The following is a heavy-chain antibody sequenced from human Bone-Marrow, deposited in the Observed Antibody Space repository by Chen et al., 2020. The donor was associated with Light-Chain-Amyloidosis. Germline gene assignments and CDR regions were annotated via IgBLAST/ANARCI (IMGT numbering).Heavy chain of an antibody. CDR1: GYTFPNYW. J-gene: IGHJ4*02. Sequence: VQKPGESLKISCKGSGYTFPNYWVGWVRQMPGKGLEWMGVIYPDDYDARYSTSLEGQVTISADKSITTAYLQWRSLKAADTAMYYGESRRDGYNFDYWGQGTLVTVSS. CDR3: ESRRDGYNFDY. V-gene: IGHV5-51*01. D-gene: IGHD5-12*01. CDR2: IYPDDYDA.